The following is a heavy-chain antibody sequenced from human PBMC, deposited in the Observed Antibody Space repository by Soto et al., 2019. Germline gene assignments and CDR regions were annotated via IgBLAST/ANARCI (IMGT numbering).Heavy chain of an antibody. Sequence: SVKGRFSISRDNAKNSVPLQMNSLRAEDTAMYYCTRDQGGSYDSWFDPWGRGTLVTVSS. J-gene: IGHJ5*02. D-gene: IGHD1-26*01. CDR3: TRDQGGSYDSWFDP. V-gene: IGHV3-21*01.